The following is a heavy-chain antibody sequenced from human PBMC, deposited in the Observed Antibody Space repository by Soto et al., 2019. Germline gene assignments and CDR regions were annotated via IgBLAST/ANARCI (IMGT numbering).Heavy chain of an antibody. V-gene: IGHV3-30-3*01. D-gene: IGHD3-3*01. Sequence: GGSLRLSCAASGFTFSSYAMHWVRQAPGKGLEWVAVISYDGSNKYYADSVKGRFTISRDNSKNTLYLQMNSLRAEDTAVYYCARDTHYDSQHYWGQGTLVTVSS. CDR3: ARDTHYDSQHY. J-gene: IGHJ4*02. CDR1: GFTFSSYA. CDR2: ISYDGSNK.